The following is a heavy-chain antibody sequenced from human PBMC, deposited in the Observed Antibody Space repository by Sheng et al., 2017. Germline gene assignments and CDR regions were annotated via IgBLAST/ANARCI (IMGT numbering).Heavy chain of an antibody. D-gene: IGHD6-25*01. J-gene: IGHJ6*03. CDR3: ARARAGFRYMDV. CDR1: GFTFSSYS. Sequence: EVQLVESGGGLVKPGGSLRLSCAASGFTFSSYSMNWVRQAPGKGLEWVSSISSSSSYIYYADSVKGRFTISRDNAKNSLYLQMNSLRAEDTAVYYCARARAGFRYMDVWGQGTTVTVSS. V-gene: IGHV3-21*01. CDR2: ISSSSSYI.